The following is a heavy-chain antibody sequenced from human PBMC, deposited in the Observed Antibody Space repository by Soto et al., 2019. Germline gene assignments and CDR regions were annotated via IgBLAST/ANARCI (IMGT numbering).Heavy chain of an antibody. CDR2: ISVYNGNT. CDR1: GYTFTSYG. V-gene: IGHV1-18*01. CDR3: ARRGNGAALDI. J-gene: IGHJ3*02. Sequence: ASVKVSCKASGYTFTSYGISWMRQAPGQGLEWMGWISVYNGNTHYAQELQGRVIMTTDTSTSTAYMELRSLRSDDTAVYYCARRGNGAALDIWGRGTMVTVSS. D-gene: IGHD4-17*01.